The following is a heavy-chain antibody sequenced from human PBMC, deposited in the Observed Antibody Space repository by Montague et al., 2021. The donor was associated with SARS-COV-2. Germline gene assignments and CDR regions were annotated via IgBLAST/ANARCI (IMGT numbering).Heavy chain of an antibody. CDR2: VYYSGTT. V-gene: IGHV4-61*01. CDR1: GVSVNSGSHY. D-gene: IGHD5-18*01. CDR3: AREARGYSYGVFPGFDY. J-gene: IGHJ4*02. Sequence: SETLSLTCPVSGVSVNSGSHYWSWIRQPPGKGLDWIGYVYYSGTTKYNPSLQSRVSISLDTSNNQFSLSLRSVTSADSAVYFCAREARGYSYGVFPGFDYWGLGVIVTVSS.